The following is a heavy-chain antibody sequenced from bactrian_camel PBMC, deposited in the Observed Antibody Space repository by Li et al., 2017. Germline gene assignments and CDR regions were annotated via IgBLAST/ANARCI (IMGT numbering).Heavy chain of an antibody. D-gene: IGHD7*01. V-gene: IGHV3S53*01. J-gene: IGHJ4*01. CDR1: ADALMY. CDR3: VRHLAGHGDF. Sequence: HVQLVESGGGSAQVGGSLRLSRSASADALMYMAWFRQTPGQKRDAVAAITTGGSSTMYHDSVKGRFTSSRDIAKNTIFLQMNSLKPEDTAVYHCVRHLAGHGDFWGLGTQVTVS. CDR2: ITTGGSST.